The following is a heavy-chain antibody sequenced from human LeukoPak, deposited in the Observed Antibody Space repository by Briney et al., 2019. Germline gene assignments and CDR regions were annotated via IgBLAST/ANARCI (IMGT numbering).Heavy chain of an antibody. J-gene: IGHJ6*02. Sequence: GGSLRLSCAASGFTFSSYWMYWVRQAPGKGLVWVSRINSDGSSTSYADSVKGRFTISRDNAKNTLYLQMNSLRAEDTAVYYCARGDYYYYGTDVWGQGTTVTVSS. CDR2: INSDGSST. V-gene: IGHV3-74*01. CDR3: ARGDYYYYGTDV. CDR1: GFTFSSYW.